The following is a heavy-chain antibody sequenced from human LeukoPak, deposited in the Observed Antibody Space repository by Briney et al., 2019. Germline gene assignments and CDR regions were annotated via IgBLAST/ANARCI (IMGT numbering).Heavy chain of an antibody. J-gene: IGHJ4*02. CDR1: GYTLTELS. D-gene: IGHD3-22*01. Sequence: ASVKVSCKVSGYTLTELSMHWVRQAPGQGLEWMGRINPNSGATQYGQKFQGRVTMTRDTSISTAYLELSRVTSDDTALYYCARESVFYDSSGYYSGFDNWGQGTLVTVSS. CDR3: ARESVFYDSSGYYSGFDN. V-gene: IGHV1-2*06. CDR2: INPNSGAT.